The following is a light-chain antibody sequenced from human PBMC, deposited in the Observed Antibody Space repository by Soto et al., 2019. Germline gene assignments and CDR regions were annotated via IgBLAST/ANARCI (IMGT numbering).Light chain of an antibody. Sequence: EIVLTQSPGTLSLSPGERATLSCRASQSVSSSYLAWYQQKGGQAPRLLIYGASSRATGIPDRFSGSGSGTDFTLTISRLEPEDCAVYYCQQYVRSPWTFGKGTKVEIK. CDR2: GAS. J-gene: IGKJ1*01. CDR1: QSVSSSY. CDR3: QQYVRSPWT. V-gene: IGKV3-20*01.